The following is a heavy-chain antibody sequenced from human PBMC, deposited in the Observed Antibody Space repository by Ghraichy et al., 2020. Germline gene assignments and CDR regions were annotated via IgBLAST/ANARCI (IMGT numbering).Heavy chain of an antibody. D-gene: IGHD5-12*01. CDR3: ARAGSDRGKWYFDL. J-gene: IGHJ2*01. V-gene: IGHV4-30-4*01. CDR1: GGSLSSGHYY. Sequence: SETLSLTCTVSGGSLSSGHYYWSWIRQPPGKGLEWIGYIYYSGTTYYNPSLKSRITISLDTSKNQFSLKLSSVTAADTAVYYCARAGSDRGKWYFDLWGRGTLVTVSS. CDR2: IYYSGTT.